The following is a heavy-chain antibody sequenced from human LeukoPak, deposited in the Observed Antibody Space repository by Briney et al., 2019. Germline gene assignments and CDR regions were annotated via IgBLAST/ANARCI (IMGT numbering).Heavy chain of an antibody. J-gene: IGHJ4*02. CDR2: IYYSGST. CDR1: GGSISGYY. CDR3: ARGSPLRGYDFWSGYYTASFDY. Sequence: SETLSLTCTVSGGSISGYYWSWIRQPPGKGLEWIAYIYYSGSTYYNPSLKSRVTISVDTSKNQFSLKLSSVTAADAAVYYCARGSPLRGYDFWSGYYTASFDYWGQGTLVTVSS. D-gene: IGHD3-3*01. V-gene: IGHV4-59*12.